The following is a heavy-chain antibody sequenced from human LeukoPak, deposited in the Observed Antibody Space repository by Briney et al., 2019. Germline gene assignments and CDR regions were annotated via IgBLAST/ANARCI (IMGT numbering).Heavy chain of an antibody. D-gene: IGHD3-16*01. CDR3: ARDSTFGGLFPGYDAFDI. J-gene: IGHJ3*02. CDR1: GFTFSSYA. V-gene: IGHV3-23*01. Sequence: GGSLRLSCAASGFTFSSYAMSWVRQAPGKGLEWVSAISGSGGSTYYADSVKGRFTISRDNSKNTLYLQMNSLRAEDTAVYYCARDSTFGGLFPGYDAFDIWGQGTMVTVSS. CDR2: ISGSGGST.